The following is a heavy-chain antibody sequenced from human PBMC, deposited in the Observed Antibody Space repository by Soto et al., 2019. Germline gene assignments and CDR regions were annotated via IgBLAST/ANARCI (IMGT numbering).Heavy chain of an antibody. V-gene: IGHV4-31*03. CDR1: GGSISPYY. D-gene: IGHD6-13*01. CDR2: IYYSGST. CDR3: ARVFSDSSSFFDP. J-gene: IGHJ5*02. Sequence: SETLSLTCTVSGGSISPYYWSWIRQHPGKGLEWIGYIYYSGSTYYNPSLKSRVTISVDTSKNQFSLKLSSVTAADTAVYYCARVFSDSSSFFDPWGQGTLVTVSS.